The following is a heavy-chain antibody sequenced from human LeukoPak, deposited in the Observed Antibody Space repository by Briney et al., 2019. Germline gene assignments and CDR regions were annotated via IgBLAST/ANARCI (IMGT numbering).Heavy chain of an antibody. D-gene: IGHD3-22*01. CDR2: INPNSGGT. Sequence: ASVKVSRKASGYTVTYFYIHWMRQAPGQGREWMGWINPNSGGTNFAQQFQGRVTMTRDTSISTAYMELSSLTSDDTAVYYCARDLKTRYYYDSSASYSLDAFNIWGQGTVVTVSS. CDR1: GYTVTYFY. J-gene: IGHJ3*02. CDR3: ARDLKTRYYYDSSASYSLDAFNI. V-gene: IGHV1-2*02.